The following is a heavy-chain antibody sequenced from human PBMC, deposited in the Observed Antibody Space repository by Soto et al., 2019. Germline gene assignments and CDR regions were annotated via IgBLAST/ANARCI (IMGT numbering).Heavy chain of an antibody. CDR3: ARAATVTTAFDP. CDR1: GGSINSYY. D-gene: IGHD4-17*01. J-gene: IGHJ5*02. Sequence: QVQLQESGPGLVKPSETLSLTCTVSGGSINSYYWSWIRQPPGKGLEWIGYIYYSGSTNYNPSLKSRVTISVDTSKNQFSLKLSSVTAADTAVYYCARAATVTTAFDPWGQGTLVTVSS. CDR2: IYYSGST. V-gene: IGHV4-59*01.